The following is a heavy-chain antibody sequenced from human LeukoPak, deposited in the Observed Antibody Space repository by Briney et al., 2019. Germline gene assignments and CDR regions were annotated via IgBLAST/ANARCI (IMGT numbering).Heavy chain of an antibody. CDR2: IIPILGIA. D-gene: IGHD1-26*01. Sequence: SVKVSCKASGGTFSSYAISWVRQAPGQGLEWMGRIIPILGIANYAQKFQGRVTITADKSTSTAYMELSSLRSEDTAVCYCARELPYYFDYWGQGTLVTVSS. V-gene: IGHV1-69*04. CDR3: ARELPYYFDY. J-gene: IGHJ4*02. CDR1: GGTFSSYA.